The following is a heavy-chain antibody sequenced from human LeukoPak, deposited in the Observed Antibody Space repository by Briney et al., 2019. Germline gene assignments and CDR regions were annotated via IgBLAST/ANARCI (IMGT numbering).Heavy chain of an antibody. CDR2: IWYDGSNK. CDR3: ARDEGVMTTVSWGFGY. D-gene: IGHD4-17*01. Sequence: GGSLRLSCAASGFTFSNYGMYWVRQAPGKGLEWVAAIWYDGSNKDYADSVKGRFTISRDNSKNTLYLQMNSLRAEDTAVYYCARDEGVMTTVSWGFGYWGQGILVTVSS. J-gene: IGHJ4*02. CDR1: GFTFSNYG. V-gene: IGHV3-33*01.